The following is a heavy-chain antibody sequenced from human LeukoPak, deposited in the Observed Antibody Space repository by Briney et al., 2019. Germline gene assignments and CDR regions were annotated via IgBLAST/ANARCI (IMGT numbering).Heavy chain of an antibody. J-gene: IGHJ4*02. Sequence: GGSLRLSRAASGFTFRSYAMSWVRQAPGKGLEWVSAISGSGGSTYYADSVKGRFTISRDNSKNTLYLQMNSLRAEDTAVYYCARDTAMVRPFDYWGQGTLVTVSS. CDR2: ISGSGGST. CDR3: ARDTAMVRPFDY. CDR1: GFTFRSYA. V-gene: IGHV3-23*01. D-gene: IGHD5-18*01.